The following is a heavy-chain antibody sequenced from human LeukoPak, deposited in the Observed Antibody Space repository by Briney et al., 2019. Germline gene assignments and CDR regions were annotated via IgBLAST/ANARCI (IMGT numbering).Heavy chain of an antibody. V-gene: IGHV3-21*01. CDR3: ASASSHRIAAGGDY. CDR1: GFTFSSYS. J-gene: IGHJ4*02. Sequence: GGSLRLSCAASGFTFSSYSMNWVRQAPGKGLEWVSSISSISSSRTFIYYPDSVKGRFTISRDNAKNTLYLQMNSLRAEDTAVYYCASASSHRIAAGGDYWGQGTLVTVSS. CDR2: ISSISSSRTFI. D-gene: IGHD6-13*01.